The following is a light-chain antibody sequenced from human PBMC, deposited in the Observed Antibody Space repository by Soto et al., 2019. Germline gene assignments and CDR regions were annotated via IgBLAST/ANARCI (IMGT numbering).Light chain of an antibody. CDR1: QSLLHSTGYNF. CDR2: LAS. CDR3: MQALQPPPIT. V-gene: IGKV2-28*01. J-gene: IGKJ5*01. Sequence: DIVMTQSPLSLPVTPGEPASISCRSSQSLLHSTGYNFLDWYLQKPGQSPQLLISLASNRASGVPARFSGSGSGTDFTLKISRVEAEAVGIYYCMQALQPPPITFGQGTRLEIK.